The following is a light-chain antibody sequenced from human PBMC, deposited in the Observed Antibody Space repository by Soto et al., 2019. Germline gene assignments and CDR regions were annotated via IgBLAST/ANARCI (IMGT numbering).Light chain of an antibody. V-gene: IGKV3-15*01. CDR2: GAS. J-gene: IGKJ2*01. CDR1: QSVSSN. Sequence: ELVMTQSPATLSVSPGEGATLSCRASQSVSSNFAWYQQKPGQAPRLLIYGASTRATGIPARFSGSGSGTELSLTIGGLLSADFAISFCEQDNYWPPFGQGPNVE. CDR3: EQDNYWPP.